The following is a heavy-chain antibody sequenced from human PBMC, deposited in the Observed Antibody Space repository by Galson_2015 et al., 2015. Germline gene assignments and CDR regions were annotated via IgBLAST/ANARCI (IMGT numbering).Heavy chain of an antibody. D-gene: IGHD3-10*01. CDR1: GFTFSSYA. Sequence: SLRLACAASGFTFSSYAMSWLRQAPGKGLEWVSAISGSGGGTYYADSVKGRFTISRDNSKNTLYLQTSSLRAEDTAVYYCANSGSGSGLYYYYMDVWGKGTTVTVSS. V-gene: IGHV3-23*01. CDR3: ANSGSGSGLYYYYMDV. CDR2: ISGSGGGT. J-gene: IGHJ6*03.